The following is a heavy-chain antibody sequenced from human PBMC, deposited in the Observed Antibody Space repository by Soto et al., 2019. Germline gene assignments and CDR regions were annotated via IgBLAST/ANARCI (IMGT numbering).Heavy chain of an antibody. Sequence: SETLSLTCAVYGGSFSGYDWTWIRQPPGTGLEWIGEINHSGSTNYNPSLKSRVTISVDTSKNQFSLKLSSVTAADTAVYYCARDRGTYSYGQGYYYYGMDVWGQGTTVTVSS. CDR3: ARDRGTYSYGQGYYYYGMDV. CDR2: INHSGST. CDR1: GGSFSGYD. D-gene: IGHD5-18*01. J-gene: IGHJ6*02. V-gene: IGHV4-34*01.